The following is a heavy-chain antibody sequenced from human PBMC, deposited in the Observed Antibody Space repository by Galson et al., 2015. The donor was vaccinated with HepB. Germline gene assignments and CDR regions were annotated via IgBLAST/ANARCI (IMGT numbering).Heavy chain of an antibody. Sequence: SLRLSCAASGFTFSIYAMHWVRQAPGKGLEWVAVTSDDGNNKWYADSVKGRFSISRDNSKNTLYLQMNSLRAEDTALYYCAKLGYNFDMDVWGQGTTVTVSS. V-gene: IGHV3-30*18. CDR3: AKLGYNFDMDV. D-gene: IGHD1-14*01. CDR2: TSDDGNNK. J-gene: IGHJ6*02. CDR1: GFTFSIYA.